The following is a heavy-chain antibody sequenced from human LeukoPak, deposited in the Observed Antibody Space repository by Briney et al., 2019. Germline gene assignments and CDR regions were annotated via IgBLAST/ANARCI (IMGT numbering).Heavy chain of an antibody. J-gene: IGHJ4*02. CDR3: ARAAYGGSYHSDY. CDR1: GGSVNSGSYY. CDR2: IYYSGST. V-gene: IGHV4-61*01. Sequence: SETLSLTCTVSGGSVNSGSYYWNWIRQPPGKGLEWIGYIYYSGSTNYNPSLKSRVTISVDTSKNQFSLKLSSVTAADTAVYYCARAAYGGSYHSDYWGQGTLVTVSS. D-gene: IGHD1-26*01.